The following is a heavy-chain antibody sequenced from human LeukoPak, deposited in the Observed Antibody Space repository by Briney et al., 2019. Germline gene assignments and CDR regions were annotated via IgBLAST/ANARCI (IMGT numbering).Heavy chain of an antibody. V-gene: IGHV3-7*01. Sequence: GGSLRLSCAASGFSFSSSWMIWVRQAPGKGPEWVANIKADGSEKHYVDSVKGRFSISRDNAKNSLYLQMNSLRAEDTAVYYCARELGLAFIAAAGRTAFDIWGQGTMVTVSS. CDR2: IKADGSEK. CDR1: GFSFSSSW. CDR3: ARELGLAFIAAAGRTAFDI. D-gene: IGHD6-13*01. J-gene: IGHJ3*02.